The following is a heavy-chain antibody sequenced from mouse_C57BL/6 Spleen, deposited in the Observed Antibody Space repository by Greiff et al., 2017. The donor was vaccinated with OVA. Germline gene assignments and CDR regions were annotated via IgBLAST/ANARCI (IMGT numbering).Heavy chain of an antibody. J-gene: IGHJ2*01. CDR1: GYNFTSYW. Sequence: QVQLQQPGAELVKPGASVKMSCKASGYNFTSYWITWVKQRPGQGLEWIGDIYPGSGSTNYNAKFKSKATLTVDTSSSPAYMQLISLTSEDSAVYGCARSCGYYLGYWGQGTTLTVSS. CDR2: IYPGSGST. V-gene: IGHV1-55*01. CDR3: ARSCGYYLGY. D-gene: IGHD2-3*01.